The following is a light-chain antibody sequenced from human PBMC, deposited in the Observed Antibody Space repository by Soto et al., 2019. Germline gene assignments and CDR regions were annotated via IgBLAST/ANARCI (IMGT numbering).Light chain of an antibody. CDR1: QSISSY. V-gene: IGKV1-39*01. CDR3: QQYNSMGT. CDR2: AAS. J-gene: IGKJ3*01. Sequence: DIQMTQSPSSLSASVGDRVTITCRASQSISSYLNWYQQKPGKAPKLLIYAASSLQSGVPSRFSGSGSGTDFTLTISRLEPEDFAVYYCQQYNSMGTFGPGTKVDIK.